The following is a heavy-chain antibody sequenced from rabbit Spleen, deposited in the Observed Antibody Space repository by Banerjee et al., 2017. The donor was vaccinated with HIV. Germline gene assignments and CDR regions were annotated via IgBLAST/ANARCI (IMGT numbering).Heavy chain of an antibody. V-gene: IGHV1S45*01. J-gene: IGHJ4*01. D-gene: IGHD8-1*01. Sequence: QEQLEESGGDLVKPGASLTLTCTASGVSFSSSSYMCWVCQAPGKGLEWIACIDGGGSGSTYYASWARGRFTISKTSSTTVTLQVTSLTAADTATYFCARGYGTSAWYNDLWGQGTLVTVS. CDR3: ARGYGTSAWYNDL. CDR2: IDGGGSGST. CDR1: GVSFSSSSY.